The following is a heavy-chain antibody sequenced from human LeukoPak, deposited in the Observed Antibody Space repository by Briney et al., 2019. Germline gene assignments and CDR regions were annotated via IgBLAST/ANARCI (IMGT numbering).Heavy chain of an antibody. V-gene: IGHV3-7*01. CDR1: GFSVSGYW. Sequence: GGSLRLSCAVSGFSVSGYWMTWVRQAPGKGLEWVANIKQDGSEKNYVDSEKGRFTISRDNAENSLFLQMNSLRVEDTAVYYCAREWQGGIAAAGTRIEGDYWGQGTLVAVSS. CDR3: AREWQGGIAAAGTRIEGDY. CDR2: IKQDGSEK. J-gene: IGHJ4*02. D-gene: IGHD6-13*01.